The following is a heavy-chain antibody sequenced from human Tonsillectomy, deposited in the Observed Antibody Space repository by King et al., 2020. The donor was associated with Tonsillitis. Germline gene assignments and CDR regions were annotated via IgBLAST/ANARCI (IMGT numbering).Heavy chain of an antibody. CDR2: IYHIGST. CDR3: ASLGDSSGYYDY. J-gene: IGHJ4*02. CDR1: GGSISSSNW. V-gene: IGHV4-4*02. D-gene: IGHD3-22*01. Sequence: VQLQESGPGLVKPSGTLSLTCAVSGGSISSSNWWSWVRQPPGKGMEWIGEIYHIGSTNYNPSLKSRVTISVDKSKNQFSLKLSSVSAADTAVYYCASLGDSSGYYDYWGQGTLVTVSS.